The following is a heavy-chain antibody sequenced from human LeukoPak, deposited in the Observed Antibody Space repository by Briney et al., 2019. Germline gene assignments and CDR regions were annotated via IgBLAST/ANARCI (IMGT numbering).Heavy chain of an antibody. CDR3: ARRGSMTGPPPL. CDR1: GGSFSGYY. Sequence: SETLSLTCAVYGGSFSGYYWSWIRQPPGKGLEWIGEINHSGSTSYNPSLKSRVTISVDTSKNQFSLKLSSVTAADTAVYYCARRGSMTGPPPLWGQGTLSPSPQ. CDR2: INHSGST. V-gene: IGHV4-34*01. J-gene: IGHJ4*02. D-gene: IGHD6-6*01.